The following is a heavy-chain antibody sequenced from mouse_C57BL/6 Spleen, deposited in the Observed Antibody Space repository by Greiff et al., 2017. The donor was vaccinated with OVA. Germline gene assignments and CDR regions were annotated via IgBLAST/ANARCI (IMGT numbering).Heavy chain of an antibody. D-gene: IGHD1-1*01. V-gene: IGHV1-5*01. J-gene: IGHJ2*01. Sequence: EVQLQQSGTVLARPGASVKLSCKTSGYTFTSYWMHWVKQRPGQGLEWIGAIYPGNSDTSYNQKFKGKAKLTADTSASTAYMELSSLTNEDSAVYYCASGPYYYDSIPLCYFDYWGQGTTLTVSS. CDR3: ASGPYYYDSIPLCYFDY. CDR2: IYPGNSDT. CDR1: GYTFTSYW.